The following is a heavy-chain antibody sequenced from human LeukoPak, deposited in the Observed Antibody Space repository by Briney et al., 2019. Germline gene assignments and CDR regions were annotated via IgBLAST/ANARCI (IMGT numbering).Heavy chain of an antibody. J-gene: IGHJ3*02. Sequence: SETLSLTCTVSGGSISSSSYYWGWIRQPPGKGLEWIRSIYYSGSTYYNPSLKSRVTISVHTSKNQFCLKLSSVTAADTAVYYCASHRRRDGYNFDAFDIWGQGTMVTVSS. CDR2: IYYSGST. CDR1: GGSISSSSYY. CDR3: ASHRRRDGYNFDAFDI. V-gene: IGHV4-39*01. D-gene: IGHD5-24*01.